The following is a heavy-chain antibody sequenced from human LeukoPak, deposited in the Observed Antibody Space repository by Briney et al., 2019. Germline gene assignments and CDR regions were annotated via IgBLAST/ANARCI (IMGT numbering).Heavy chain of an antibody. D-gene: IGHD3-10*01. CDR2: VKIKTKGGSA. J-gene: IGHJ3*02. CDR1: GFIFSDAW. CDR3: ATDHGSGSWNYYANTFDI. V-gene: IGHV3-15*01. Sequence: GGSLRLSCAASGFIFSDAWMSWVGQAPGKGLEGVGHVKIKTKGGSAVYSAPVKGRFTISRDDSKNTLYLQMKSLTTEDTAVYYCATDHGSGSWNYYANTFDIWGRGTMVTVSS.